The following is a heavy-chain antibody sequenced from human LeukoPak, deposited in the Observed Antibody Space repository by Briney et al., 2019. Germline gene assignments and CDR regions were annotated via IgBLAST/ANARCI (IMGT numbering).Heavy chain of an antibody. V-gene: IGHV4-31*03. J-gene: IGHJ4*02. CDR3: ARSRYYYDSSGYHRDFDY. CDR2: IYYSGST. D-gene: IGHD3-22*01. CDR1: GGSISGGGYY. Sequence: PSETLSLTCTVSGGSISGGGYYWSWIRQHPGKGLEWIGYIYYSGSTYYNPSLKSRVTISVDTSKNQFSLKLSSVTAADTAVYYCARSRYYYDSSGYHRDFDYWGQGTLVTVSS.